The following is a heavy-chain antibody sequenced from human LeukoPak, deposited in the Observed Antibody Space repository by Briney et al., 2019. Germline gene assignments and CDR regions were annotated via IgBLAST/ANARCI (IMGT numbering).Heavy chain of an antibody. Sequence: SETLSLTCTVSGGSISSYYWSWIRQPPGKGLEWIGYIYYSGSTNYNPSLKSRVTISVDTSKNQFSLKLSSVTAADTAVYYCARAIPGMSWFDPWGQGTLVTVSS. CDR2: IYYSGST. D-gene: IGHD1-14*01. J-gene: IGHJ5*02. CDR1: GGSISSYY. V-gene: IGHV4-59*08. CDR3: ARAIPGMSWFDP.